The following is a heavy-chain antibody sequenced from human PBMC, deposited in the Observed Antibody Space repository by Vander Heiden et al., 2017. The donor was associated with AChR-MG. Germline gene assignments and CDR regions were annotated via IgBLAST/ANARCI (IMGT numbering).Heavy chain of an antibody. V-gene: IGHV4-34*01. Sequence: QVQLQQWGAGLLKPSETLSLTCAVHGGSFSGYYWSWIRQPPGKVLEWIGEINHSGSTNDNPSLKSRVTISGDTSKNQFSLKMSSVTAADTAVYDCARVGAQPDYWGQGTLVTVSS. CDR3: ARVGAQPDY. CDR2: INHSGST. CDR1: GGSFSGYY. D-gene: IGHD1-26*01. J-gene: IGHJ4*02.